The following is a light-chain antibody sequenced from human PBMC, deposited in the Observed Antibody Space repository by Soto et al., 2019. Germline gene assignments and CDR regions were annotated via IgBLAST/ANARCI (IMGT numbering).Light chain of an antibody. CDR1: QSVLYSSNNKNY. V-gene: IGKV4-1*01. CDR3: QQYYSSPIT. J-gene: IGKJ5*01. CDR2: WAS. Sequence: DILMTQSPDSLAVSLSERATINCKSGQSVLYSSNNKNYLAWYQQKPGQPPKLLIYWASTRESGVPDRFSGSGSGTDFTLTISSLQAEDVAVYYCQQYYSSPITFGQGTRLEI.